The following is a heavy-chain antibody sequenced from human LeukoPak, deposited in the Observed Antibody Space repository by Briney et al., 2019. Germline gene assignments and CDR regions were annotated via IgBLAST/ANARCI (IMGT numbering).Heavy chain of an antibody. V-gene: IGHV3-74*01. CDR3: ARHLNYYLDY. CDR2: ISTDGSIT. J-gene: IGHJ4*02. Sequence: GGSLRLSCAASGFTFSTDWMHRVRQAPGKGLVWVLRISTDGSITSYADSVKGRFTISRDNAKDTLYLQMNSLRAEDTAVYYCARHLNYYLDYWGQGTLVTVSS. D-gene: IGHD3-10*01. CDR1: GFTFSTDW.